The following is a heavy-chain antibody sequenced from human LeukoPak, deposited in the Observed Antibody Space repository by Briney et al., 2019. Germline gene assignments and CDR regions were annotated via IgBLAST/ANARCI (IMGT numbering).Heavy chain of an antibody. J-gene: IGHJ4*02. CDR3: ARRPVGHDTAALGY. D-gene: IGHD5-18*01. Sequence: GASVKVSCKASGYTFTGYYMHWVRQAPGQGLEWMGWINPNSGGTNYAQKFQGRVTMTRDTAISTAYMELSRLRSEDTAVYYCARRPVGHDTAALGYWGQGTLVTVSS. V-gene: IGHV1-2*02. CDR2: INPNSGGT. CDR1: GYTFTGYY.